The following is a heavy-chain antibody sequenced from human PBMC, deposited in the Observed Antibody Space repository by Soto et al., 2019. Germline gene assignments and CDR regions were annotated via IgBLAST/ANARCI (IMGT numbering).Heavy chain of an antibody. CDR1: GFTFSSYA. V-gene: IGHV3-23*01. D-gene: IGHD3-3*01. Sequence: GGSLRLSCAASGFTFSSYAMSWVRQAPGKGLEWVSAISGSGGSTYYADSVKGRFTISRDNSKNTLYLQMNSLRAEDTAVYYCAKGVTILGVVLIYYYYYGMDVWGQGTTVTVSS. CDR2: ISGSGGST. J-gene: IGHJ6*02. CDR3: AKGVTILGVVLIYYYYYGMDV.